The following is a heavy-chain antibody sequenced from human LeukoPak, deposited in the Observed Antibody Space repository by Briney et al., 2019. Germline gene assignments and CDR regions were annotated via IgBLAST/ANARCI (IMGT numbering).Heavy chain of an antibody. Sequence: PSETLSLTCAVSGGSISSSNRWRWVRPPPGKGLEWIGEIYHSGSTNYNPSLKSRVTISVDKSKNQFSLKLSSVTAADTAVYYCAGKGSGWYRGGIDYWGEGTLVTVSS. J-gene: IGHJ4*02. CDR3: AGKGSGWYRGGIDY. D-gene: IGHD6-19*01. CDR2: IYHSGST. CDR1: GGSISSSNR. V-gene: IGHV4-4*02.